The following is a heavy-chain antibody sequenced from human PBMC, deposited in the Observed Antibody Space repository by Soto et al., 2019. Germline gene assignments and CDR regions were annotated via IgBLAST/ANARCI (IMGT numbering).Heavy chain of an antibody. Sequence: QVQLVESGGALVKPGGSLRLSCAASGFTFSDYFMTWIRQAPGEGLEWVAYISTSARIINYADSVKGRFTISRDNAKNSLYLQMNSLRAEYTAVYFCAREYSAYHYHVDFWGQGTVVTVSS. CDR3: AREYSAYHYHVDF. J-gene: IGHJ4*02. D-gene: IGHD4-4*01. CDR2: ISTSARII. CDR1: GFTFSDYF. V-gene: IGHV3-11*01.